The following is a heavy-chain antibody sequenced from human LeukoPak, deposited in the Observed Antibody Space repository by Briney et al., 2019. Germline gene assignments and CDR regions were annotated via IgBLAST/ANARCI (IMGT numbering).Heavy chain of an antibody. CDR2: IYGGGNI. V-gene: IGHV3-53*01. J-gene: IGHJ4*02. CDR1: GFTVSSNY. Sequence: GGSLRLSCAASGFTVSSNYMNWVRQAPGKRLEWVSVIYGGGNIYYADSVKGRFTISRDNSKNTLYLQMNSLRAEDTAVDYCARGAGYNYPYYFDYWGQGTLVTVSS. D-gene: IGHD5-24*01. CDR3: ARGAGYNYPYYFDY.